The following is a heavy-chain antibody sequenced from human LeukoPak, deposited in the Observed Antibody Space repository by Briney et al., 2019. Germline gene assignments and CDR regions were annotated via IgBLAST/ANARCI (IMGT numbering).Heavy chain of an antibody. J-gene: IGHJ4*02. CDR1: GYIFTNYA. V-gene: IGHV7-4-1*02. CDR2: INTNTGKP. Sequence: GASVKVSCKASGYIFTNYAINWVRQAPGQGLEWMGLINTNTGKPTYAQGFTGRFVFSLDTSVSTAYLQISGLKAQDTAFYYCAREEYYDTSASTNFDYWGQGTLVTVSS. D-gene: IGHD3-22*01. CDR3: AREEYYDTSASTNFDY.